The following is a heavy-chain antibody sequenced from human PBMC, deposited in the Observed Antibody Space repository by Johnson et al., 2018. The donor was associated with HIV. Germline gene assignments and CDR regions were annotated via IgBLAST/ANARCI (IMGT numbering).Heavy chain of an antibody. CDR2: IKSKTDGETT. Sequence: VQLVESGGGLIKPGGSLRLSCAASGVTFSNAWMSWVRQAPGKGLEWVGRIKSKTDGETTDYAASVKGRFTISRDDSKNSLYLQMNSLKTEDTAVYYCTRVSLPPSYAFDFWGQGTMVTVSS. J-gene: IGHJ3*01. CDR1: GVTFSNAW. V-gene: IGHV3-15*01. CDR3: TRVSLPPSYAFDF.